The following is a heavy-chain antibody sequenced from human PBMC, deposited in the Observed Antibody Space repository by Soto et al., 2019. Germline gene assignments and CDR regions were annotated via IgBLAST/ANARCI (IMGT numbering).Heavy chain of an antibody. Sequence: GGSLRLSCAASGFTFSSYAMSCVRQAPGKGLEWVSAISGSGGSTYYADSVKGRFTISRDNSKNTLYLQMNSLRAEDTAVYYCAKGGGSYYLAHFDYWGQGTLVTVSS. CDR1: GFTFSSYA. CDR3: AKGGGSYYLAHFDY. D-gene: IGHD1-26*01. J-gene: IGHJ4*02. V-gene: IGHV3-23*01. CDR2: ISGSGGST.